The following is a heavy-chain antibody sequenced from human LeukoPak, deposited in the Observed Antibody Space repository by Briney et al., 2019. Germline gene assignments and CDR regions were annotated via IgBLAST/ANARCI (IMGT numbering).Heavy chain of an antibody. V-gene: IGHV3-7*01. CDR3: ASDIVVVVAATRGDAFDI. Sequence: GGSLRLSCAASGFTFSNYWMSWVRQAPGKGLEWVANIKQDGSEKYYVDSVKGRFTISRDNAKNSLYLQMNSLRAEDTAVYYCASDIVVVVAATRGDAFDIWGQGTMVTVSS. CDR1: GFTFSNYW. D-gene: IGHD2-15*01. CDR2: IKQDGSEK. J-gene: IGHJ3*02.